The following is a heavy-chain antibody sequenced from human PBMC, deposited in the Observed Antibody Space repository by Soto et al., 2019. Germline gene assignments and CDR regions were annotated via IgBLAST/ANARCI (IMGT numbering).Heavy chain of an antibody. J-gene: IGHJ5*02. CDR1: GFTFRSFT. V-gene: IGHV3-21*01. CDR3: TRDASRDSSARGWFDP. CDR2: ISSDSAYI. D-gene: IGHD6-13*01. Sequence: GGSLRLSCAASGFTFRSFTMNWVRQAPGKGLEWVSTISSDSAYIYYTDALRGRFTISRDNAKNSLHLQMNSLRAEDTAVYYCTRDASRDSSARGWFDPWGPGTLVTVSS.